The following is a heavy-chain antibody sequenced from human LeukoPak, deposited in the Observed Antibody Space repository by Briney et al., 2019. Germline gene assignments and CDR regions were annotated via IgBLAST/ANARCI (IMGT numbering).Heavy chain of an antibody. CDR2: FGTRSTSI. Sequence: GGSLRLSCTASGFTSSGYSMNWIRQAPGKGLEWVSSFGTRSTSIYHAGSVKGRFAISRDNAKNLLYLQMNSLRAEDTALYYCAREVSEGFDFWGQGTLVTVSS. J-gene: IGHJ4*02. D-gene: IGHD3-22*01. V-gene: IGHV3-21*01. CDR1: GFTSSGYS. CDR3: AREVSEGFDF.